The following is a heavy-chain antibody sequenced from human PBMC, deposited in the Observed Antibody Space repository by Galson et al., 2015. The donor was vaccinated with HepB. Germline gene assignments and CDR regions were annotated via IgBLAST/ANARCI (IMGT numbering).Heavy chain of an antibody. J-gene: IGHJ4*02. CDR1: GYTFTSYA. CDR3: ARDLSGGIVGAMREYYFDY. V-gene: IGHV1-3*01. D-gene: IGHD1-26*01. CDR2: INAGNGNT. Sequence: SVKVSCKASGYTFTSYAMHWVRQAPGQRLEWMGWINAGNGNTKYSQKFQGRVTITRDTSASTAYMELSSLRSEDTAVYYCARDLSGGIVGAMREYYFDYWGQGTLVTVSS.